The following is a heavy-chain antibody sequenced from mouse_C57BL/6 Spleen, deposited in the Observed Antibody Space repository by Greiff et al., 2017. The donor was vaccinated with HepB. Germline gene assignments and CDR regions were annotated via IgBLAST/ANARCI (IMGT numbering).Heavy chain of an antibody. Sequence: VKLQESGPELVKPGASVKISCKASGYSFTSYYIHWVKQRPGQGLEWIGWIYPGSGNTKYNEKFKGKATLTADTSSSTAYMQLSSLTSEDSAVYYCARVLDSSGSWFAYWGQGTLVTVSA. CDR2: IYPGSGNT. D-gene: IGHD3-2*02. CDR1: GYSFTSYY. J-gene: IGHJ3*01. V-gene: IGHV1-66*01. CDR3: ARVLDSSGSWFAY.